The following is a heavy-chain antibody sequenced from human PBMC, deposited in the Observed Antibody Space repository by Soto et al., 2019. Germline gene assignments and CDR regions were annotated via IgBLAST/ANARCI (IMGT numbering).Heavy chain of an antibody. CDR1: GGSISSSSYN. V-gene: IGHV4-39*01. Sequence: SETLSLTCTVSGGSISSSSYNWGWIRQPPGKGLEWIGSIYYGGDTYYNPSLKSRVTISVDRSKNQFSLEVSSVTAADTAVYYCARHNRYTDSWSLVDYYYDMDVWGQGTAVTVS. D-gene: IGHD6-13*01. J-gene: IGHJ6*02. CDR2: IYYGGDT. CDR3: ARHNRYTDSWSLVDYYYDMDV.